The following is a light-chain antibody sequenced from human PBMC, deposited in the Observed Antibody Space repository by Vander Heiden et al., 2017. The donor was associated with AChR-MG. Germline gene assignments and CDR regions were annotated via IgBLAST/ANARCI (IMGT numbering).Light chain of an antibody. CDR3: QQYGSSPWT. CDR2: GAS. CDR1: QSVTSTY. Sequence: EIVLTQSPGTLSLSPGVGATLSCGASQSVTSTYLAWYQQKPGQAPRLLIYGASSRATGIPDRFSGSGSGTDFTLSISRLEPEDFAVYYCQQYGSSPWTFGQGTKVEIK. J-gene: IGKJ1*01. V-gene: IGKV3-20*01.